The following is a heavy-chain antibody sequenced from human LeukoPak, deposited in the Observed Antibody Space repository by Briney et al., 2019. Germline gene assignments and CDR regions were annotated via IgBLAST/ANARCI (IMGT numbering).Heavy chain of an antibody. CDR1: GITLSHYG. V-gene: IGHV3-23*01. CDR2: ISGSGGSA. D-gene: IGHD3-22*01. J-gene: IGHJ4*02. Sequence: GGSLRLSCAVSGITLSHYGMSWVRQAPGKGPEWVAGISGSGGSAYYADAVKGRFTISRDNPKNTLYLQMNSLRVEDTAVYSCAKRGVVIRVILVGFHKEAYYFDSWGQGALVTVSS. CDR3: AKRGVVIRVILVGFHKEAYYFDS.